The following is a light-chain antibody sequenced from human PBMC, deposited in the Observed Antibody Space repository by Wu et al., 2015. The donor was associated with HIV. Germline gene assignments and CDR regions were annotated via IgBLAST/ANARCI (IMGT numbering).Light chain of an antibody. CDR2: GSS. Sequence: IVMTQSPATLSVSPGERVTLSCRASQSVSGQLAWFQQKPGQAPRLLMYGSSTRVTGVPARFSGGGSGTEFTLTISRVEPEDFAVYYCQQTGTSPYSFGQGTRLEIK. CDR3: QQTGTSPYS. J-gene: IGKJ2*03. V-gene: IGKV3-15*01. CDR1: QSVSGQ.